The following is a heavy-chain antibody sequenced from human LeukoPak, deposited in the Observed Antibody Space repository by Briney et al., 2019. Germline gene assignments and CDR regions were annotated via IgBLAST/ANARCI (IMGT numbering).Heavy chain of an antibody. CDR3: AKNLGGSYFPNWFDP. CDR1: GFTFSSCW. D-gene: IGHD1-26*01. CDR2: LSDSGGIT. J-gene: IGHJ5*02. V-gene: IGHV3-23*01. Sequence: GGSLRLSCAASGFTFSSCWMSWVRQAPGKGREWVSALSDSGGITYYADSVKGRFTITRDNYKNMLYLQMNSLRVEDTAAYYCAKNLGGSYFPNWFDPWGQGTLVTVSS.